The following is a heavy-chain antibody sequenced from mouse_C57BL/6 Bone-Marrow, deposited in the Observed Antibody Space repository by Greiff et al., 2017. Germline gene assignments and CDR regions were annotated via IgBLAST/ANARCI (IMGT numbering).Heavy chain of an antibody. Sequence: QVQLQQPGAELVKPGASVKVSFKASGYTFTRYRMHWVKQRPGQGLEWIGRIHPSDSDTNYNQKFKGKATLTVDKSSSTAYMQLSSLTSEDSAVYYCAPSSSGCYFDYWGQGTTLTVSS. D-gene: IGHD6-1*01. V-gene: IGHV1-74*01. CDR1: GYTFTRYR. CDR2: IHPSDSDT. CDR3: APSSSGCYFDY. J-gene: IGHJ2*01.